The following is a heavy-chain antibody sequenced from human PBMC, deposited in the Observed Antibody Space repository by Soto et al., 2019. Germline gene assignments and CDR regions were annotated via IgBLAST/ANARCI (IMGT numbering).Heavy chain of an antibody. D-gene: IGHD3-3*01. CDR2: VSYDGSSK. Sequence: QVQLVESGGGVVQPGGSLRLSCAPSGFIFNNYAMHWVRQAPGKGLEWVAVVSYDGSSKYYADSVKGRFTISRDNSNNTLFLQVNSLRLEDTAVYYCARDVGLRFWGPRGADYWGQGTLVTVTS. CDR3: ARDVGLRFWGPRGADY. V-gene: IGHV3-30*04. J-gene: IGHJ4*02. CDR1: GFIFNNYA.